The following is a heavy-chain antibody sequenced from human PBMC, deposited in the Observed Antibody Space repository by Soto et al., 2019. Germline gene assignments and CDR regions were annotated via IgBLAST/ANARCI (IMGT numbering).Heavy chain of an antibody. Sequence: PXEFLKISFRTAGYSFPAYWIAWVRQRPGKGLEWMGAVYPGDSDTKYSPSFQGHVTISADRSIGTAFLQWSSLNASDTAMYYCARGLNWNYIMTWLDTWAQGTLVIVYS. V-gene: IGHV5-51*01. CDR2: VYPGDSDT. D-gene: IGHD3-16*01. CDR1: GYSFPAYW. J-gene: IGHJ5*02. CDR3: ARGLNWNYIMTWLDT.